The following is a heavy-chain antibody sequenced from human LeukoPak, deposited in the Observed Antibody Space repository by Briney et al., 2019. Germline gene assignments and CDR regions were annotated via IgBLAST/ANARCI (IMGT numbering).Heavy chain of an antibody. D-gene: IGHD5-24*01. Sequence: GRSLRLSCAASGFTFSYYTMHWVRQAPGKGLEWVAVISYDGSNKYYADSVKGRFTISRDNSKNTLYLQMNSLRAEDTAVYYCARGARAGYNLEPFDYWGQGTLVTVSS. CDR1: GFTFSYYT. CDR3: ARGARAGYNLEPFDY. CDR2: ISYDGSNK. V-gene: IGHV3-30-3*01. J-gene: IGHJ4*02.